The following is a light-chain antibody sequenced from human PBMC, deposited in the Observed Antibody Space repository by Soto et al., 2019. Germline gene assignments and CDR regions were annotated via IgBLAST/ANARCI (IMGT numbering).Light chain of an antibody. Sequence: EIVLTQSPGTLSFSPGERATLSCRASQSVSRNFIAWYQQKPGQAPRLLLYGESTRATGSPDRFSGSGSGTDFTLTINRLEPEDFAVYHCQLYGDSGITFGGGTKVEIK. CDR3: QLYGDSGIT. V-gene: IGKV3-20*01. J-gene: IGKJ4*01. CDR1: QSVSRNF. CDR2: GES.